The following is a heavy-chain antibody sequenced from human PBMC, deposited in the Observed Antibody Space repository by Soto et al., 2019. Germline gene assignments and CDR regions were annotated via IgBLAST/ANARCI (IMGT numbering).Heavy chain of an antibody. J-gene: IGHJ6*02. CDR3: AREGVVQLWYGEPTGYYYGMDV. V-gene: IGHV1-69*06. CDR1: GDSFSIDV. CDR2: IIPILGRA. Sequence: SSMKGACKASGDSFSIDVISCVLHAPGQWLECIGGIIPILGRANYAQKFQGRVTITADRSTSTAYMELRSLRSDDTAVYYCAREGVVQLWYGEPTGYYYGMDVWGQGTTVTVSS. D-gene: IGHD5-18*01.